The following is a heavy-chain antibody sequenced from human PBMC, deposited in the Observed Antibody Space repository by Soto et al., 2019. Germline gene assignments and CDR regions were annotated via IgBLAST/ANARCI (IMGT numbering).Heavy chain of an antibody. J-gene: IGHJ4*02. CDR3: ARGRTYYYDDTGPYYFEH. CDR2: ISYSGST. CDR1: GGSVSSGNYY. Sequence: SETLSLTCTVSGGSVSSGNYYWSWIRQPPGNELEWIAYISYSGSTNYNPSLKSRVSISVDTSKNQFSLKLTSVTAADTAVYYCARGRTYYYDDTGPYYFEHWGQGTLVTVSS. D-gene: IGHD3-22*01. V-gene: IGHV4-61*01.